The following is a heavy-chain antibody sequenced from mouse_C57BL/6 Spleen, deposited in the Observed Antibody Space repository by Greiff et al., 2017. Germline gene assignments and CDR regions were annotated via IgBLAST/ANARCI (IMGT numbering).Heavy chain of an antibody. J-gene: IGHJ3*01. CDR2: ISSGGDYI. D-gene: IGHD1-1*01. CDR3: TRDAYGSSYGWFAY. V-gene: IGHV5-9-1*02. CDR1: GFTFSSYA. Sequence: EVKVEESGEGLVKPGGSLKLSCAASGFTFSSYAMSWVRQTPEKRLEWVAYISSGGDYIYYADTVKGRFTISRDNARNTLYLQMSSLKSEDTAMYYCTRDAYGSSYGWFAYWGQGTLVTVSA.